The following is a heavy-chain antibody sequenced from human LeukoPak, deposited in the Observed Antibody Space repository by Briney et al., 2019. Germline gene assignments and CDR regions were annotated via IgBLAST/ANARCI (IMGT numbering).Heavy chain of an antibody. CDR3: ARLGFCSGGNCHTDY. Sequence: PSETLSLTCTVSGGSISSSSYYWGWIRQPPGKGLQWIGSIYYSGSTYYNPSLKSRVTISVDTSKNHFSLKVTSVTAADTAVYYCARLGFCSGGNCHTDYWGQGTLVTVSS. D-gene: IGHD2-15*01. J-gene: IGHJ4*02. CDR2: IYYSGST. CDR1: GGSISSSSYY. V-gene: IGHV4-39*02.